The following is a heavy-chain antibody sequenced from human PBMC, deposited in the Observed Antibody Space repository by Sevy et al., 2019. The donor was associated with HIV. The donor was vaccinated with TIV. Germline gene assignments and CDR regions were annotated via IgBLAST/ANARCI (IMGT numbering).Heavy chain of an antibody. CDR2: ISGSGGST. V-gene: IGHV3-23*01. D-gene: IGHD5-12*01. J-gene: IGHJ4*02. CDR1: GFTFSSYD. Sequence: GGSLRLSCAASGFTFSSYDMSWVRQAPGKGLEWVSAISGSGGSTYYADSVKGRFTISRDNSKNTLYLQMNSLRAEDTAVYYCAKWVAWDRRYFDYWGQGTLVTVSS. CDR3: AKWVAWDRRYFDY.